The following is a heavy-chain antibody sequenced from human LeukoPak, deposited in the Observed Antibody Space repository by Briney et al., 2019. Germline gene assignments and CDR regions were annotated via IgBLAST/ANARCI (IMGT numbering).Heavy chain of an antibody. D-gene: IGHD3-22*01. J-gene: IGHJ4*02. CDR3: ARGAYTYYYDSSLEGFDY. Sequence: ASVKVSCKASGYTFTGYYMHWVRQAPGQGLEWMGWINPNSGGTNYAQKFQGGVTMTRDTSISTAYMELSRLRSDDTAVYYCARGAYTYYYDSSLEGFDYWGQGTLVTVSS. CDR1: GYTFTGYY. V-gene: IGHV1-2*02. CDR2: INPNSGGT.